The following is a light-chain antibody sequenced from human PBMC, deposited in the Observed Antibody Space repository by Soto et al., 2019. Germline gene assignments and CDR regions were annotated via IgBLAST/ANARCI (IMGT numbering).Light chain of an antibody. CDR2: DAS. CDR1: ESVSSSY. CDR3: QQYGSSPIT. V-gene: IGKV3D-20*01. Sequence: EIVLTQSPATLSLSPGERATLSCGASESVSSSYLAWYQQKPGLAPSLLIYDASSRATGIPDWFSGSGSGTDFTLTISRLEPEDFAVYYCQQYGSSPITFGQGTRLEIK. J-gene: IGKJ5*01.